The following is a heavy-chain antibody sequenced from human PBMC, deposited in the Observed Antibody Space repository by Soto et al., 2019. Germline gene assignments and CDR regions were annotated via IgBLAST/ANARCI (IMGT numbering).Heavy chain of an antibody. CDR2: ISFDGRNT. Sequence: GGSLRLSCVASGFTFNNYGMHWVRQAPGKGLEWVVVISFDGRNTYYLDSVKGRFTISRDNSKNALYLEMTSLRADDTAIYYCVKQSGSGSYFHGGSGGHFDSWGQGTLVTGSS. V-gene: IGHV3-30*18. CDR1: GFTFNNYG. CDR3: VKQSGSGSYFHGGSGGHFDS. J-gene: IGHJ4*02. D-gene: IGHD3-10*01.